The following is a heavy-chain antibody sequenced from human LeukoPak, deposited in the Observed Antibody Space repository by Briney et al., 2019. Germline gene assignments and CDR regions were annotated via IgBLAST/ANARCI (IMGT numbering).Heavy chain of an antibody. J-gene: IGHJ6*03. CDR3: AKDRDQVEYSYYYYYMDV. CDR2: ISYDGSNK. CDR1: GFTFSSYA. V-gene: IGHV3-30-3*01. D-gene: IGHD1-1*01. Sequence: PGRSLRLSCAASGFTFSSYAMHWVRQAPGKGLEWVAVISYDGSNKYYADSVKGRFTISRDNSKNTLYLQMNSLRAEDTAVYYCAKDRDQVEYSYYYYYMDVWGKGTTVTVSS.